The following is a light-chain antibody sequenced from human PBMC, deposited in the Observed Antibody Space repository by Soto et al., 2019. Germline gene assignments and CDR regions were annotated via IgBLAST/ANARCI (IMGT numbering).Light chain of an antibody. J-gene: IGLJ1*01. CDR1: SSNIGSTYD. V-gene: IGLV1-40*01. CDR2: GNT. CDR3: QSYDDSLSVHYV. Sequence: QSVLTQPPSVSGAPGQRVTISCTGSSSNIGSTYDVQWYQQLPGTAPKLLIHGNTNRPSGVPDRFSGSKSGTSASLAITGLQADDEADYYCQSYDDSLSVHYVFGTCTQLTVL.